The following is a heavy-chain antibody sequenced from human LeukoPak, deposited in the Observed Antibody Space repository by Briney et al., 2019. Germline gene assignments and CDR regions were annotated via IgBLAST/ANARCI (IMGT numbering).Heavy chain of an antibody. CDR1: GFTFSGYA. Sequence: AGGSLRLSCAASGFTFSGYAMHWVRQAPGKGLEWVAVISYDGSNESYADSVKGRFTISRDNSKNTLYLQMNSLSVEDTAVYYCARVGYYASGPFSYFDYWGQGTLVTVCS. J-gene: IGHJ4*02. D-gene: IGHD3-10*01. V-gene: IGHV3-30-3*01. CDR2: ISYDGSNE. CDR3: ARVGYYASGPFSYFDY.